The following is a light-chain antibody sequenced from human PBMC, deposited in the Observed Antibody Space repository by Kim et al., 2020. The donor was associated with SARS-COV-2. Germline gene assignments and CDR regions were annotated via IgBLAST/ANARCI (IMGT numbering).Light chain of an antibody. V-gene: IGKV3-20*01. CDR3: QQYGTSPYT. Sequence: LSPGERATLSCRASQSVASSSLAWYQQKPGRAPRLLIYGVSRRAAGVPDRFTGSGSGADFTLTISRLEPEDFAVFYCQQYGTSPYTFGQGTKLEIK. J-gene: IGKJ2*01. CDR2: GVS. CDR1: QSVASSS.